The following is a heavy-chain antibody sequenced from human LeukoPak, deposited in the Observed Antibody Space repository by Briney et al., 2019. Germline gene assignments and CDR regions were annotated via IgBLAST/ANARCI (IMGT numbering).Heavy chain of an antibody. D-gene: IGHD1-26*01. J-gene: IGHJ4*02. CDR3: ARVRRSGSYPSY. V-gene: IGHV1-2*02. CDR1: GYTFTGYY. Sequence: ASVKVSCKASGYTFTGYYMHWVRQAPGQGLEWMGWINPNSGGTNYAQKFQGRLTMTRDTSISTAYMELSRLRSDDTAVYYCARVRRSGSYPSYWGQGTLVTVSS. CDR2: INPNSGGT.